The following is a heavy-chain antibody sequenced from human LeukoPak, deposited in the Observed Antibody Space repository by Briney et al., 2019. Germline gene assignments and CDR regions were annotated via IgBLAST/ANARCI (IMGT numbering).Heavy chain of an antibody. CDR3: ARGINMMIVAPGY. CDR1: GFTVSRNY. D-gene: IGHD3-22*01. Sequence: LGGSLRLSCAASGFTVSRNYMTWVRQAPGKGLEWVSVVYSNNSTYYADSVKGRFTIPRDSSNNTLYLQMNSLRVQDTAIYYCARGINMMIVAPGYWGQGTLVTASS. V-gene: IGHV3-53*01. CDR2: VYSNNST. J-gene: IGHJ4*02.